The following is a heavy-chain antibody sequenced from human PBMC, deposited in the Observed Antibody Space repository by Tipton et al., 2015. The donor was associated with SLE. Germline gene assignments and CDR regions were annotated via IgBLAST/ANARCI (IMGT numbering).Heavy chain of an antibody. CDR2: LYTSGST. CDR1: GGSFSGYY. V-gene: IGHV4-59*10. D-gene: IGHD1-26*01. Sequence: TLSLTCAVYGGSFSGYYWSWIRQPAGKGLEWIGHLYTSGSTNYNPSLKSRVTISVDTSKNQFSLKLSSVTAADTAVYYCASNSGSHGGFDYWGQGTLVTVSS. CDR3: ASNSGSHGGFDY. J-gene: IGHJ4*02.